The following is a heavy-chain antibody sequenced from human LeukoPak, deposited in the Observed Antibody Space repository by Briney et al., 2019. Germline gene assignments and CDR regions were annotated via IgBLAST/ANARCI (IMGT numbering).Heavy chain of an antibody. J-gene: IGHJ3*02. CDR3: ARFPTGYCSSTSCYDAFDI. Sequence: GGSLRLSCAASGFTFTNAWMDWVRQAPGKGLEWVGRIKSRPDGGTTDYAAPVQGRFTISRDNAKNSLYLQMNSLRAEDTAVYYCARFPTGYCSSTSCYDAFDIWGQGTMVTVSS. CDR1: GFTFTNAW. CDR2: IKSRPDGGTT. D-gene: IGHD2-2*01. V-gene: IGHV3-15*01.